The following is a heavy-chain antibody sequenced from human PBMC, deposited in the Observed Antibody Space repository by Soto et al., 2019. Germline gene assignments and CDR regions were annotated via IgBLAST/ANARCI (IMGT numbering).Heavy chain of an antibody. CDR1: GFTFSSYA. CDR2: ISGSGGST. D-gene: IGHD3-3*01. Sequence: EVQLLESGGGLVQPGGSLRLSCAASGFTFSSYAMSWVRQAPEKGLEWVSGISGSGGSTYYADSVKGRFTVSRDNSRNTPYLQMNSLRAGDMAVYYCAKALAVEWMSFEYWCQGTLVTVSS. V-gene: IGHV3-23*01. CDR3: AKALAVEWMSFEY. J-gene: IGHJ4*02.